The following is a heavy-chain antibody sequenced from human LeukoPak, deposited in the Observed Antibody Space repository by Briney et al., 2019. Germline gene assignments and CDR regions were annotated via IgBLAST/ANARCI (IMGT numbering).Heavy chain of an antibody. J-gene: IGHJ5*02. CDR2: IYHSGST. V-gene: IGHV4-59*08. Sequence: SETLSLTCTVSGGSISGNFWSWIRQPPGKGLEWIGYIYHSGSTNYNPSLKSRVTISVDTSKNQFSLKLSSVTAADTAVYYCARIAAAGFLGWFDPWGQGILVTVSS. D-gene: IGHD6-13*01. CDR3: ARIAAAGFLGWFDP. CDR1: GGSISGNF.